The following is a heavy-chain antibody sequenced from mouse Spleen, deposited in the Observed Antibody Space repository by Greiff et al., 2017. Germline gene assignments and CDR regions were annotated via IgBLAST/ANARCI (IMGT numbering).Heavy chain of an antibody. CDR1: GYTFTSYG. Sequence: VKLMESGAELARPGASVKLSCKASGYTFTSYGISWVKQRTGQGLEWIGEIYPRSGNTYYNEKFKGKATLTADKSSSTAYMELRSLTSEDSAVYFCARPQLYFDYWGQGTTLTVSS. D-gene: IGHD4-1*02. CDR2: IYPRSGNT. V-gene: IGHV1-81*01. CDR3: ARPQLYFDY. J-gene: IGHJ2*01.